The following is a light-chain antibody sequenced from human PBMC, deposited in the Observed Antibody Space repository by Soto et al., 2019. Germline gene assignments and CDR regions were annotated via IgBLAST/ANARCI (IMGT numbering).Light chain of an antibody. CDR1: NNDVGGYKL. CDR3: WSYAGNTIFV. V-gene: IGLV2-23*03. J-gene: IGLJ2*01. CDR2: EGS. Sequence: QSALTQPASVSGSPGQSITISCTGTNNDVGGYKLVSWYQQHPGKVPKVVIYEGSTRPSGVSNRFSGSKSGNTASLTISGLQADDGAYYYCWSYAGNTIFVFGGGTQLTVL.